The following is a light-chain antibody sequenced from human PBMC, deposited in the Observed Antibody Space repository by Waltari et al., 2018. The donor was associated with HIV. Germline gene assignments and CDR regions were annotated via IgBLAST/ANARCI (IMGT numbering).Light chain of an antibody. Sequence: QSALTQPASVSGSPGQSITISCTGTSSDFGSYNLVSWYQQHTGKAPKLMIYEVSKRPSGVSNRFSGSKSGNTASLTISGLQAEDEADYRCCSYAGVVFGGGTKLTVL. CDR1: SSDFGSYNL. J-gene: IGLJ2*01. CDR2: EVS. CDR3: CSYAGVV. V-gene: IGLV2-23*02.